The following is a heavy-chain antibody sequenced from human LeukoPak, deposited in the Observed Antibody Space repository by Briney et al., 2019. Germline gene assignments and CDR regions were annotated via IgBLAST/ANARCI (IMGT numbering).Heavy chain of an antibody. Sequence: GGSLRLSCAASGFTFSGYAMSWVRQAPGKGLEWVSAISGSGGSTYYADSVKGRFTISRDNSKNTLYLQMNSLRAEDTAVYYCAKWYRYDSSDYYSAEYFQHWGQGTLVTVSS. J-gene: IGHJ1*01. V-gene: IGHV3-23*01. D-gene: IGHD3-22*01. CDR1: GFTFSGYA. CDR3: AKWYRYDSSDYYSAEYFQH. CDR2: ISGSGGST.